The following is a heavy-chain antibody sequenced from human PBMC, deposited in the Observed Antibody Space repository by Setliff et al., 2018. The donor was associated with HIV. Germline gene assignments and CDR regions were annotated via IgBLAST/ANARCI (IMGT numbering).Heavy chain of an antibody. D-gene: IGHD3-10*01. Sequence: PSETLSLTCTVSGDSISSYYWTWIRQSPAKGLEWIGYIYYTGATNYNPSLKSRLTISLDTSKRQFSLILNSVTAADTGVYYCARPGSSSYYYAMDVWGLGTTVTVSS. CDR3: ARPGSSSYYYAMDV. V-gene: IGHV4-59*01. CDR2: IYYTGAT. J-gene: IGHJ6*02. CDR1: GDSISSYY.